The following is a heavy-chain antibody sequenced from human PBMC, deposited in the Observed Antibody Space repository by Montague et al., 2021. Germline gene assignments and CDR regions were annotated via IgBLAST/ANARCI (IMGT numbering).Heavy chain of an antibody. D-gene: IGHD3-22*01. CDR1: GGSISSNNW. J-gene: IGHJ5*02. V-gene: IGHV4-4*02. CDR3: ARVAAWGYYDTSGPNWFDP. CDR2: IFHNGST. Sequence: SETLSLTCAVSGGSISSNNWSTWVRQPPGKGLEWIGVIFHNGSTTYSPSLKSRVTISMDKSKNQLSLKLTSATAADTAVYYCARVAAWGYYDTSGPNWFDPWGQGTLVTVSS.